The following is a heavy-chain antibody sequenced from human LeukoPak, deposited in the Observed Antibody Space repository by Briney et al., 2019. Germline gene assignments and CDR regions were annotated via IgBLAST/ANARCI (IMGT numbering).Heavy chain of an antibody. D-gene: IGHD3-10*01. CDR3: ARGRKGGSAL. V-gene: IGHV4-59*01. J-gene: IGHJ4*02. CDR1: GGSIDGYY. Sequence: SETLSLTCTVSGGSIDGYYWSWIRQSPGRGLEWIGYIYYTGSAFYNPSLKSRVIISLDTSKNQLSLNLRSVTAADTAVYYCARGRKGGSALWGQGTLVTVSS. CDR2: IYYTGSA.